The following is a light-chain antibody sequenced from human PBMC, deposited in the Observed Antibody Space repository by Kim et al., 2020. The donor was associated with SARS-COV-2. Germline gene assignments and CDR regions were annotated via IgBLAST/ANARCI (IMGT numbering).Light chain of an antibody. J-gene: IGLJ3*02. V-gene: IGLV2-18*02. CDR2: EVS. Sequence: QSALTQPPSVSGSPGQSVTISCTGTSSDVGSYNRVSWYQQPPGTAPKLMIYEVSNRPSGAPDRFSGSKSGNTASLTISGLQAEEEADYYCSSYASSSNWVFGGGTKLTVL. CDR3: SSYASSSNWV. CDR1: SSDVGSYNR.